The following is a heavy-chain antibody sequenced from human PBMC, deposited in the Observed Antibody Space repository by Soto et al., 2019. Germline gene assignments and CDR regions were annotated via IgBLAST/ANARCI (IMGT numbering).Heavy chain of an antibody. D-gene: IGHD3-22*01. CDR3: ARLVYDSSGYRPG. CDR2: IYYSGST. CDR1: GGSISSNCYY. Sequence: SETLSLTCTVSGGSISSNCYYWGCIRQPPGKGLEWIGSIYYSGSTYYNPSLKSRVTISVDTSKNQFSLKLSSVTAADTAVYYCARLVYDSSGYRPGWGQGTLVTGSS. J-gene: IGHJ4*02. V-gene: IGHV4-39*01.